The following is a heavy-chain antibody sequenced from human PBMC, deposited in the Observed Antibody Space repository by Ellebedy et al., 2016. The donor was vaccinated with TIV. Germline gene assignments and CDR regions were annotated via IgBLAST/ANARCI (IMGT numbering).Heavy chain of an antibody. CDR3: ARRGSYGDYAVQINSWFDS. J-gene: IGHJ5*01. V-gene: IGHV3-7*01. CDR1: GFSFRSYW. CDR2: IYQDGSNQ. D-gene: IGHD4-17*01. Sequence: GGSLRLSCVASGFSFRSYWMSWVRQAPGKGLEWVANIYQDGSNQYYVDSVKGRFTISRDNANKSLFLQMNSLRGEDTAVYYCARRGSYGDYAVQINSWFDSWGQGTLVTVYS.